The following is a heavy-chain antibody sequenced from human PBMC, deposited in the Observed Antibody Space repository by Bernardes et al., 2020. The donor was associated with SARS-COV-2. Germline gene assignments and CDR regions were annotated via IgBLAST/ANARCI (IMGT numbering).Heavy chain of an antibody. Sequence: APVEVSCKASGYTLIGYYIRWVRQAPGLGLEWMGWMNPNSGGTNCAQKFHGRVTMTRDTSITTAYIELNSLMSDDTAVYYCARGHDTWTDVYYSYYNGMDVWGQGTTITISS. CDR3: ARGHDTWTDVYYSYYNGMDV. CDR1: GYTLIGYY. CDR2: MNPNSGGT. V-gene: IGHV1-2*02. D-gene: IGHD1-1*01. J-gene: IGHJ6*02.